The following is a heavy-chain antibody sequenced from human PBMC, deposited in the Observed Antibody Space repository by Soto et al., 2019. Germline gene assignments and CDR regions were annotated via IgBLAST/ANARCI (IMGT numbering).Heavy chain of an antibody. D-gene: IGHD3-16*01. J-gene: IGHJ4*02. CDR3: ARLGFVGEGDF. CDR1: GFTFSRYW. Sequence: EVQLAESGGGLIQPGGSLRLSCATSGFTFSRYWIHWVRQAPGEGLVWVSRISSDGVHTDYAESVKGRFTVSRDIAKSTGYLQMNNLRAEDTAIYYCARLGFVGEGDFWGQGILVTVSS. CDR2: ISSDGVHT. V-gene: IGHV3-74*01.